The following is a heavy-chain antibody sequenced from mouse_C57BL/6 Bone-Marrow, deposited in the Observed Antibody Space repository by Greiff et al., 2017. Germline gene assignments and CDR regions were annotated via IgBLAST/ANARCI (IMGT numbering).Heavy chain of an antibody. CDR3: VSDGYYTFYAMDY. CDR2: IRSKSNNYAT. J-gene: IGHJ4*01. V-gene: IGHV10-1*01. CDR1: GFSFNTYA. D-gene: IGHD2-3*01. Sequence: EVQLVESGGGLVQPKGSLKLSCAASGFSFNTYAMNWVRQAPGKGLEWVARIRSKSNNYATYYADSVKDRFTISRDDSESMLYLQMNNLKTEDTAMDYCVSDGYYTFYAMDYWGQGTSVTVSS.